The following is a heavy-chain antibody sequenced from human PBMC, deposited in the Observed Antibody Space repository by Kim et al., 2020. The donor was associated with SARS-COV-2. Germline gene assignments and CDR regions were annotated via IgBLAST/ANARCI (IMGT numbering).Heavy chain of an antibody. Sequence: ASVKVSCKASGYTFTGYYMHWVRQAPGQGLEWMGWINPNSGGTNYAQKFQGWVTMTRDTSISTAYMELSRLRSDDTAVYYCARDLIRGVRGVNSLYYYYGMDVWGQGTTVTVSS. CDR1: GYTFTGYY. V-gene: IGHV1-2*04. J-gene: IGHJ6*02. CDR3: ARDLIRGVRGVNSLYYYYGMDV. D-gene: IGHD3-10*01. CDR2: INPNSGGT.